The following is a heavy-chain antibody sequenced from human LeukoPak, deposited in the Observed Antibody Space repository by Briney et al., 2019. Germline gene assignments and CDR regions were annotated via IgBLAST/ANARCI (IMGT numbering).Heavy chain of an antibody. V-gene: IGHV3-48*03. D-gene: IGHD5-12*01. CDR3: AIARQQMATSYFDY. CDR2: ISNTERTI. J-gene: IGHJ4*02. CDR1: GFTFSSYE. Sequence: GGSLRLSCAASGFTFSSYEMNWVRQAPGKGLEWVSYISNTERTIYYADSVRGRFTISRDNAKNSLYLQMSSLRAEDTAVYYCAIARQQMATSYFDYWGQGTLVTVSP.